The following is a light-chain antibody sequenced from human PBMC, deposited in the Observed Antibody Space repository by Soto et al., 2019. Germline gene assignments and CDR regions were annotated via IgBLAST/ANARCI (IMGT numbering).Light chain of an antibody. V-gene: IGLV2-11*01. J-gene: IGLJ2*01. Sequence: QSALTQPRSVSGSPGQSVTISCTGTSSDAGAYNYVSWYQQHPGKTPKLIIYDVSKRPSGVPDRFSGSKSGNTASLSISGLQAEDEADYYCCSYAVTFVVFGGGTKLTVL. CDR2: DVS. CDR1: SSDAGAYNY. CDR3: CSYAVTFVV.